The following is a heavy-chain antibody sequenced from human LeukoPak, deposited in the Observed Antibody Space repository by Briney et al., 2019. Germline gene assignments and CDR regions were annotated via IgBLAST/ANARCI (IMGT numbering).Heavy chain of an antibody. J-gene: IGHJ4*02. V-gene: IGHV4-39*01. CDR1: SGSISSVSYY. CDR3: ARHSMVVVTARFDS. CDR2: IYYSGST. D-gene: IGHD2-21*02. Sequence: SETLSLTCSVSSGSISSVSYYWGWIRQPPGKGLEWIGSIYYSGSTYSNPSLKSRVTISADTSKNQFSLRLSSVTAADTAVYYCARHSMVVVTARFDSWGQGTLVTISS.